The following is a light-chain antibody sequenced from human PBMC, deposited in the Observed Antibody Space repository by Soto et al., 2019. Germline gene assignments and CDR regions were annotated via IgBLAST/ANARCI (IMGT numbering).Light chain of an antibody. CDR1: HSISNW. Sequence: DIPMTQSPSTLSASVGDIITITCRASHSISNWLAWYQQKPGKAPKLLIYDASSLESGVPSSFSGSGSGTEFTLTISSLQPDDFATYYCQQYNSYWTFGQGTKVEIK. J-gene: IGKJ1*01. CDR2: DAS. CDR3: QQYNSYWT. V-gene: IGKV1-5*01.